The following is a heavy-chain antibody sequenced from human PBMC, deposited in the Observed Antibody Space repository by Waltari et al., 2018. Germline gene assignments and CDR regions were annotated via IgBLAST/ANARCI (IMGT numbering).Heavy chain of an antibody. CDR2: IIPIFGTA. Sequence: QVQLVQSGAEVKKPGSSVKVSCKDSGGTFSSYAISWGRQAPGQGLGWVGGIIPIFGTANYAQKCQGRVTITADASTSTAYMELSSLRSEDTAVYYCARFGGIAAAGTLPTDYWGQGTLVTVSS. CDR3: ARFGGIAAAGTLPTDY. D-gene: IGHD6-13*01. J-gene: IGHJ4*02. CDR1: GGTFSSYA. V-gene: IGHV1-69*01.